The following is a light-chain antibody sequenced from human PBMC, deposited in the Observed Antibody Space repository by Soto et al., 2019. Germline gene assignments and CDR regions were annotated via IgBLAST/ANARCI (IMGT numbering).Light chain of an antibody. Sequence: DIQMTQSPSSLSASVGDRVTIECRASQDISTSLAWFQQEPGKAPRTLIYGATYRQTGVPSKFSGSGSGTHFTLTINSPQPEDFATYYCQQYDTYPITFGQGTRLEIK. V-gene: IGKV1-16*02. CDR1: QDISTS. J-gene: IGKJ5*01. CDR3: QQYDTYPIT. CDR2: GAT.